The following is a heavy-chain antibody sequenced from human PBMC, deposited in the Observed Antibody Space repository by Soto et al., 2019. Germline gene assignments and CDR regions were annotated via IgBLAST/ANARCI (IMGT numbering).Heavy chain of an antibody. CDR1: GFTFSSYA. CDR2: ISGSGGST. CDR3: AKINGYSSGWFAY. J-gene: IGHJ5*01. D-gene: IGHD6-19*01. Sequence: EVQLLESGGGLVQPWGSLRLSCAASGFTFSSYAMSWVRQAPGKGLEWVSAISGSGGSTYYADSVKGRFTISRDNSKNTLYLQMNSLRAEDTAVYYCAKINGYSSGWFAYWGQGTLVTVSS. V-gene: IGHV3-23*01.